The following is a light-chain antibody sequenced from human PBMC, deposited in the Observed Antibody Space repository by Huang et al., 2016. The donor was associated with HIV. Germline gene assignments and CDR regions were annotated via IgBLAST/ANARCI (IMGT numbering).Light chain of an antibody. CDR1: QSISRY. J-gene: IGKJ4*01. CDR2: GVS. Sequence: DIQMTQSPSSLSASVGDRVAITCRASQSISRYLNWYQQKPGKVPKRLISGVSNLQSGVPSRFSGSGSGTDFTLTITGLQPDDSATYYCQQSYNTPLTFGGGTKVEIK. CDR3: QQSYNTPLT. V-gene: IGKV1-39*01.